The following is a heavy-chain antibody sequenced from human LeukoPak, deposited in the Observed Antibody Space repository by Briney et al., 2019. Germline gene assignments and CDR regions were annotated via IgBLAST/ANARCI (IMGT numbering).Heavy chain of an antibody. CDR3: AKDDSYGYSLDY. J-gene: IGHJ4*02. CDR2: ISGSGGSA. Sequence: TGGSLRLSCAASGFTFSSYAMSWVRQAPGKGLEWVSAISGSGGSAYYADSVKGRFTISRDNSKNTLYLQMNSLRAEDTAVYYCAKDDSYGYSLDYWGQGTLVTVSS. V-gene: IGHV3-23*01. CDR1: GFTFSSYA. D-gene: IGHD5-18*01.